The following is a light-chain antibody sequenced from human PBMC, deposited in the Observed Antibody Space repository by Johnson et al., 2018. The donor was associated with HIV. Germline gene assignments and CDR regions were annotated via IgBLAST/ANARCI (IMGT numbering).Light chain of an antibody. CDR2: QTN. V-gene: IGLV1-51*02. CDR3: GTWDSSLNVGV. CDR1: TSNIRNNY. Sequence: QYLLTQPPSVSAAPGQKVTISCSGSTSNIRNNYVSWYQLFPGTAPTLLIYQTNKRPSGIPDRISGSKSGTSATLGIAGLQTGDEADYYCGTWDSSLNVGVCGTGTRVTVL. J-gene: IGLJ1*01.